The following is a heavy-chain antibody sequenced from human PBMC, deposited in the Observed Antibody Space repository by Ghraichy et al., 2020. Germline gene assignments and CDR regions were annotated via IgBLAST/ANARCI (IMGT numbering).Heavy chain of an antibody. CDR1: GGSISSSSYY. CDR2: IYYSGST. Sequence: SETLSLTCTVSGGSISSSSYYWGWIRQPPGKGLEWIGSIYYSGSTYYNPSLKSRVTISVDTSKNQFSLKLSSVTAADTAVYYCAVRALARFGYFDLWGRGTLVTVSS. D-gene: IGHD3-10*01. CDR3: AVRALARFGYFDL. V-gene: IGHV4-39*01. J-gene: IGHJ2*01.